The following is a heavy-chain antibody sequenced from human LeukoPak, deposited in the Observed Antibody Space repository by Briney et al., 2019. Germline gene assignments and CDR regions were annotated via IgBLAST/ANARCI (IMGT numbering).Heavy chain of an antibody. D-gene: IGHD3-10*01. CDR2: INHSGST. Sequence: SETLSLTCAVYSGSFSGYYWSWIRQPPGKGLEWIGEINHSGSTNYNPSLKSRVTISVDTSKNQFSLKLSSVTAADTAVYYCARCTMVRGVSDYWGQGTLVTVSS. V-gene: IGHV4-34*01. CDR3: ARCTMVRGVSDY. CDR1: SGSFSGYY. J-gene: IGHJ4*02.